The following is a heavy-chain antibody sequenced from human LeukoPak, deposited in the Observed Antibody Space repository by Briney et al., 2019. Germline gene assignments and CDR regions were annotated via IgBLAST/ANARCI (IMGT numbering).Heavy chain of an antibody. Sequence: SETLSLTCTVAGGSISSSDNYWGWILQPPGKGLEWIGYINYSGSTNYNPSLQRRVTISVDTSKNQFSLKLRSVTAADTAVYYCARGSEVRATYYFDYWGQGTLVTVSS. J-gene: IGHJ4*02. V-gene: IGHV4-61*08. CDR3: ARGSEVRATYYFDY. CDR1: GGSISSSDNY. CDR2: INYSGST. D-gene: IGHD1-26*01.